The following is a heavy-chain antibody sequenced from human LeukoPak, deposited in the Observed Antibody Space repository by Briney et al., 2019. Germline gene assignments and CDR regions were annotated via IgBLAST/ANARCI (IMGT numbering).Heavy chain of an antibody. CDR2: IFGSRSGNT. J-gene: IGHJ4*02. CDR3: AKGHLDRSGYPYFDS. Sequence: SGGSLILSCAASGLTFSNYAMSWVRQAPGKGLEWVSGIFGSRSGNTYYADSVKGRFTISRDDSKSTLYLQMNSLGAGDTAVYYCAKGHLDRSGYPYFDSWGQGVLVTVSS. CDR1: GLTFSNYA. V-gene: IGHV3-23*01. D-gene: IGHD3-22*01.